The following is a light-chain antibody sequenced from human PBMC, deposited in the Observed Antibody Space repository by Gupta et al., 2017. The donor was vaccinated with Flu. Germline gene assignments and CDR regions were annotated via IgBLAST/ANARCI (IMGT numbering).Light chain of an antibody. J-gene: IGKJ2*03. CDR1: QSIGNW. Sequence: DIQMTQSPSTLSASLGDRVTITCRASQSIGNWLAWYQQKPGKAPKLLIYKASSLESGVPLRFSGSGSGTEFTLTISSLQPDDFATYYCQQYNSSFGQGTKLEIK. CDR2: KAS. V-gene: IGKV1-5*03. CDR3: QQYNSS.